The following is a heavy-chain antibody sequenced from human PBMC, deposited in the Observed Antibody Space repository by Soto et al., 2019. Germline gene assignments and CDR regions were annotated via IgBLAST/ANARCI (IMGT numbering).Heavy chain of an antibody. CDR1: GYTFTSYG. CDR2: ISAYNGNR. Sequence: ASVKVSCKASGYTFTSYGISWVRQAPGQGLEWMGWISAYNGNRHYAQKLRGRVTMTRATSISRAHIALARLRSDDTAGYYCARDLLDTEPGNYYYGRDVGGQGPTVTVSS. D-gene: IGHD5-18*01. CDR3: ARDLLDTEPGNYYYGRDV. J-gene: IGHJ6*02. V-gene: IGHV1-18*04.